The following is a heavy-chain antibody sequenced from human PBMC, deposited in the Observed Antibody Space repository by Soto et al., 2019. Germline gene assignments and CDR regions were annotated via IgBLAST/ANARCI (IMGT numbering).Heavy chain of an antibody. CDR1: GGTFSSYA. CDR3: ARGSSFHRDYYYGMDV. CDR2: IIPIFGTA. Sequence: SVKVSCKASGGTFSSYAISWVRQAPGQGLEWTGGIIPIFGTANYAQKFQGRVTITADRSTSTAYMEPSSLRSEDTAVYYCARGSSFHRDYYYGMDVWGQGTTVTVSS. V-gene: IGHV1-69*06. J-gene: IGHJ6*02.